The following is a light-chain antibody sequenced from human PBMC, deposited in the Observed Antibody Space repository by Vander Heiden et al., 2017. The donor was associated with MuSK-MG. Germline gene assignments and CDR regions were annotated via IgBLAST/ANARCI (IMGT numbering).Light chain of an antibody. V-gene: IGKV3-15*01. Sequence: EIVMPQSPATLSVPPGDRATLSCRASQSVCSNFAWYQQKPGQAPRLLIYGASARATGIPARFSGSGSGTEFTLTISSLQSEDVAVYYCKQDNNVPWTFGQGTKVEIK. J-gene: IGKJ1*01. CDR2: GAS. CDR3: KQDNNVPWT. CDR1: QSVCSN.